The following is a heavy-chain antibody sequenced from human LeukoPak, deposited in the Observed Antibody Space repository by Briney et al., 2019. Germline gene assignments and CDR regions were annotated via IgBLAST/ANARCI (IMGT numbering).Heavy chain of an antibody. Sequence: GGSLRLSCAASGFTFSSYEMNWVRQAPGKGLEWVSYISSSGSTIYYADSVKGRFTISRDNAKNSLYLQMNSLRAEDTAVYYCARVGSIQLWSRHLDYWGQGTLVTVSS. CDR3: ARVGSIQLWSRHLDY. CDR1: GFTFSSYE. D-gene: IGHD5-18*01. V-gene: IGHV3-48*03. J-gene: IGHJ4*02. CDR2: ISSSGSTI.